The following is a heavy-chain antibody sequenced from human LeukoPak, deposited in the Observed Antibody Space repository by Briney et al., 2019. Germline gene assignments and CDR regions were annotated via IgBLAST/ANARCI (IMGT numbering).Heavy chain of an antibody. CDR3: ARDIVATGYFDY. V-gene: IGHV4-4*07. Sequence: SETLSLTCSVSGGSISSYYCSWIRQPAGKGLEWIGRIYISGATSYNPSLKSRVTMSIDTSKNQFSLELSSVTAADTAVYYCARDIVATGYFDYWGQGTLVTVSS. D-gene: IGHD5-12*01. CDR2: IYISGAT. J-gene: IGHJ4*02. CDR1: GGSISSYY.